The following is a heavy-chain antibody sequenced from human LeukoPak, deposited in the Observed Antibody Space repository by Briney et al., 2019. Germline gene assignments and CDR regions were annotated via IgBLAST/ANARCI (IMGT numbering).Heavy chain of an antibody. V-gene: IGHV4-4*07. CDR3: ARGGYGSGSYYDS. J-gene: IGHJ4*02. Sequence: SETLSLTCNVSGDSINSYYWNWIRQPAGKGLEWIGRIYASGSTKYNPSLKSRVTVSVDTSKNQFSLKLSSVTAADTAVYYCARGGYGSGSYYDSWGQGTLVTVSS. CDR1: GDSINSYY. CDR2: IYASGST. D-gene: IGHD3-10*01.